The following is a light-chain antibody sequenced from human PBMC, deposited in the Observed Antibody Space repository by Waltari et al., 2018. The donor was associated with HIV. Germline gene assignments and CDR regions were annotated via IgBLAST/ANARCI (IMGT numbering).Light chain of an antibody. CDR3: ATWDISLSAVV. J-gene: IGLJ2*01. CDR2: RDN. Sequence: QAGLTQPPSVSTGMRQTATLTCTGNSNNVGNQGAAWLQQHQGHPPKLLSYRDNKRPSGISERFSASRSGNTAYLTITGVQPEDEADYFCATWDISLSAVVFGGGTTLTVL. V-gene: IGLV10-54*04. CDR1: SNNVGNQG.